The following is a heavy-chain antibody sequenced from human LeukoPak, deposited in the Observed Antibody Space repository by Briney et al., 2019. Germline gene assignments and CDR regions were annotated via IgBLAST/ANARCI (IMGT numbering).Heavy chain of an antibody. CDR3: AKDTGSWVSYYYMDV. CDR2: IWYDGSNK. CDR1: GFTFSSYG. J-gene: IGHJ6*03. Sequence: GGSLRLSCAASGFTFSSYGMHWVRQAPGKGLEWVAVIWYDGSNKYYAVSVKGRFTISRDNSKNTLYLQMNSLRAEDTAVYYCAKDTGSWVSYYYMDVWGKGTTVTVSS. V-gene: IGHV3-33*06. D-gene: IGHD1-14*01.